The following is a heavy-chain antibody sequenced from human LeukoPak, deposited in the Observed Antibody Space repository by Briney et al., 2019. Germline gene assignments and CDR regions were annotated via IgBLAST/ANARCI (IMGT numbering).Heavy chain of an antibody. J-gene: IGHJ4*02. D-gene: IGHD4-17*01. CDR3: ARVSGDYVFDY. V-gene: IGHV4-34*01. CDR1: GGSFSGYY. Sequence: KSSETLSLTCAVYGGSFSGYYWSWIRQPPRKGLEWIGEINHSGSTNYNPSLKSRVTISVDTSKNQFSLKLSSVTAADTAVCYCARVSGDYVFDYWGQGTLVTVSS. CDR2: INHSGST.